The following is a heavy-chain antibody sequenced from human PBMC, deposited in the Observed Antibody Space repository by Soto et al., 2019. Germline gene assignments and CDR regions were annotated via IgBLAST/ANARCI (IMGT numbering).Heavy chain of an antibody. J-gene: IGHJ4*02. Sequence: GGSLRLSCAASGFTFSSYGMHWVRQAPGKGLEWVAVIWYDGSNKYYADSVKGRFTISRDNSKNTLYLQMNSLSAEDTAVYYCARDSGRRITMVRGVIDYWGQGTLVTVSS. CDR2: IWYDGSNK. V-gene: IGHV3-33*01. CDR3: ARDSGRRITMVRGVIDY. D-gene: IGHD3-10*01. CDR1: GFTFSSYG.